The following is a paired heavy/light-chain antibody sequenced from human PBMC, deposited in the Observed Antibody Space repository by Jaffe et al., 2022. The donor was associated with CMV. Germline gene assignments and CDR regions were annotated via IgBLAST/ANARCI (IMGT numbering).Light chain of an antibody. CDR3: CSYAGSYTLGV. CDR2: DVS. J-gene: IGLJ3*02. Sequence: QSALTQPRSVSGSPGQSVTISCTGTSSDVGGYNYVSWYQQHPGKAPKLMIYDVSKRPSGVPDRFSGSKSGNTASLTISGLQAEDEADYYCCSYAGSYTLGVFGGGTKLTVL. V-gene: IGLV2-11*01. CDR1: SSDVGGYNY.
Heavy chain of an antibody. CDR1: GGSISSSSYY. V-gene: IGHV4-39*01. D-gene: IGHD3-9*01. J-gene: IGHJ5*02. CDR3: ARQGVYYDILTGYYGGPWWFDP. Sequence: QLQLQESGPGLVKPSETLSLTCTVSGGSISSSSYYWGWIRQPPGKGLEWIGSIYYSGSTYYNPSLKSRVTISVDTSKNQFSLKLSSVTAADTAVYYCARQGVYYDILTGYYGGPWWFDPWGQGTLVTVSS. CDR2: IYYSGST.